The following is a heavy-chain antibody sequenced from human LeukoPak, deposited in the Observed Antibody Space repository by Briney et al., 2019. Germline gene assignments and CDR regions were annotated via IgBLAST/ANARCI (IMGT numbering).Heavy chain of an antibody. CDR3: ASGLVDDAFDI. CDR2: INHSGSS. D-gene: IGHD3-9*01. Sequence: SETLSLTCAVSGGSFSGYYWSWVRQPPGKGGEWGGEINHSGSSNYNPSLKSRVTISVDTSKNQFSLKLSSVTAADTAVYYCASGLVDDAFDIWGQGTMVTVSS. J-gene: IGHJ3*02. CDR1: GGSFSGYY. V-gene: IGHV4-34*01.